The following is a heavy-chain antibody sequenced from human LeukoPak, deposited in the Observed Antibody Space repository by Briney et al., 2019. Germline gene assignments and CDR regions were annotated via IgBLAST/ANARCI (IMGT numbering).Heavy chain of an antibody. J-gene: IGHJ1*01. V-gene: IGHV3-23*01. D-gene: IGHD3-10*01. Sequence: PGGSLRLSCAASGFIFCNYAMSWVRQAAGKGLEWVSTISGSVAYTYYADSVKGRFTISRDNSKNTLYLQMNSLRAEDTAVYYCAKYFASGSYYKLPHWGQGTLVTVSS. CDR2: ISGSVAYT. CDR1: GFIFCNYA. CDR3: AKYFASGSYYKLPH.